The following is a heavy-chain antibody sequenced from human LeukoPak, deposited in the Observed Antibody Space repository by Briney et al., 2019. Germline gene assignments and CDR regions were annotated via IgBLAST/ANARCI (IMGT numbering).Heavy chain of an antibody. CDR1: GFTFSTSE. J-gene: IGHJ4*02. D-gene: IGHD3-10*01. V-gene: IGHV3-48*03. CDR2: ISSSGNNI. CDR3: ARSMFRGLITFDY. Sequence: GGSLRLSCAASGFTFSTSEMNWVRQAPGKGLEWVSYISSSGNNIYYADSVKGRFTISRDNAKNSLYLQMNSLRDEDTAVYYCARSMFRGLITFDYWGLGTQVTVSS.